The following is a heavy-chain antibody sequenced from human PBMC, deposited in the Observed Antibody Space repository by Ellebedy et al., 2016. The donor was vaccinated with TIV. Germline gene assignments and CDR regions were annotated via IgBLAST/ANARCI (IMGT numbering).Heavy chain of an antibody. CDR3: ARVRDNSWYY. CDR1: VYTFTSYD. J-gene: IGHJ4*02. CDR2: MNPNRGNT. D-gene: IGHD6-13*01. V-gene: IGHV1-8*03. Sequence: ASVKVSCKASVYTFTSYDINWVRQATGQGLEWMGWMNPNRGNTGYAQKFQGRVTITRNTSISTAYMELSSLRSEDTAVYYCARVRDNSWYYWGQGTLVTVSS.